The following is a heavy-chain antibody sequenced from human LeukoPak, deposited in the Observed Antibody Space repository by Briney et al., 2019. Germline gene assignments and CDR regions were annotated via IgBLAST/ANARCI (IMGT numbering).Heavy chain of an antibody. J-gene: IGHJ4*02. CDR2: IDRDGSRI. CDR1: GFTFSSYW. CDR3: VRGNDYGGPHY. Sequence: GGSLRLSCAVSGFTFSSYWMHWVRQAPGKGLVWVSRIDRDGSRINYADSVKGRFSISRDNGKNTLFLQMNSLRAEDVAAYYCVRGNDYGGPHYWGQGTLVTVSS. V-gene: IGHV3-74*01. D-gene: IGHD4-23*01.